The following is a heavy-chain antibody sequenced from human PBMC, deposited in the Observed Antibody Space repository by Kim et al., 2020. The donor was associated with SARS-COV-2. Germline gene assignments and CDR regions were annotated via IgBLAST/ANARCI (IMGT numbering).Heavy chain of an antibody. CDR1: GGSFSGYY. Sequence: SETLSLTCAVYGGSFSGYYWSWIRQPPGKGLEWIGEINHSGSTNYNPSLKSRVTISVDTSKNQFSLKLSSVTAADTAVYYCARGRSSGYCSGGSCPPANYYYYGMDVWGQGTTVTVSS. J-gene: IGHJ6*02. CDR3: ARGRSSGYCSGGSCPPANYYYYGMDV. CDR2: INHSGST. V-gene: IGHV4-34*01. D-gene: IGHD2-15*01.